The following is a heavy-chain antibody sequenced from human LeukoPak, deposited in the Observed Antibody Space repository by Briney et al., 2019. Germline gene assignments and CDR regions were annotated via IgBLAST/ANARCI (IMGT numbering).Heavy chain of an antibody. CDR2: ISSGSSAI. CDR3: ARGHTAVTRHFDF. D-gene: IGHD4-17*01. J-gene: IGHJ4*02. V-gene: IGHV3-21*01. CDR1: GFTFTTYS. Sequence: GGSLRLSCEASGFTFTTYSMTWVRQAPGKGLEWVSIISSGSSAIFSVDALKGRFTISRDDAKNLLYLDMNSLRAEDTAVYYCARGHTAVTRHFDFWGQGTLVTVSS.